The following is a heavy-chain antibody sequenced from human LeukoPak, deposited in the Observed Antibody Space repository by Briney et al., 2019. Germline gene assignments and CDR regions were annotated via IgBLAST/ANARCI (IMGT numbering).Heavy chain of an antibody. CDR3: ARALIYGGNEDY. Sequence: ASVKVSCKASGYSFTSCFIHWLRQAPGQGLEWMGIINPSGGSTSYAQNFQGRVTITRDTSTSTVYMELNSLRSEDTAVYYCARALIYGGNEDYWGQGTLVTVSS. D-gene: IGHD4/OR15-4a*01. CDR1: GYSFTSCF. V-gene: IGHV1-46*01. CDR2: INPSGGST. J-gene: IGHJ4*01.